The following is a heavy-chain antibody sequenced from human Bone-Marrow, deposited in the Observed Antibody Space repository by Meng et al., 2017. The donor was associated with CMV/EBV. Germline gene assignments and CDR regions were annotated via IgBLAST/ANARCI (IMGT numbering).Heavy chain of an antibody. Sequence: ASVKVSCKASGYTFTSYGMHWVRQAPGQRLEWMGWSNAGNGNTKYSQEFQGRVTVTRDTSASTAYKELSSLRSEDMAVYYCARDRRITMVRGVTLDGMDVWGQGTTVTVSS. V-gene: IGHV1-3*02. CDR1: GYTFTSYG. CDR2: SNAGNGNT. J-gene: IGHJ6*02. CDR3: ARDRRITMVRGVTLDGMDV. D-gene: IGHD3-10*01.